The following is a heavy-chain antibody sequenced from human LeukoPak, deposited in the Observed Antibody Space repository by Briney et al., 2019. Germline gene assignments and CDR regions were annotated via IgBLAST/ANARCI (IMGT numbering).Heavy chain of an antibody. CDR1: GYTFTSYG. V-gene: IGHV1-18*01. CDR2: ISAYNGNT. CDR3: ARGVDTAMVTKNYYMDV. J-gene: IGHJ6*03. D-gene: IGHD5-18*01. Sequence: ASVKVSCKASGYTFTSYGISWVRQAPGQGLEWMGWISAYNGNTNYAQKLQGRVTMTTDTSTSTAYMELRSLRSDDTAVYYCARGVDTAMVTKNYYMDVWGKGTTVTIS.